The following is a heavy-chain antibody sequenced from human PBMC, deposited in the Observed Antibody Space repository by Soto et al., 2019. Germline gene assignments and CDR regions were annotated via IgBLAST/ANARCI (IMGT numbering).Heavy chain of an antibody. J-gene: IGHJ3*01. CDR1: GFNFSSDV. CDR2: IFGSGITT. D-gene: IGHD1-26*01. CDR3: AKSQSGSFFAAFDL. V-gene: IGHV3-23*01. Sequence: QPGGSLRLSCAASGFNFSSDVMNWVRQTPGKGLEWVASIFGSGITTYYADSVKGRFTISRDNSKNTLHLQLNSLRAEDTALYYCAKSQSGSFFAAFDLWGQGSLVTVSS.